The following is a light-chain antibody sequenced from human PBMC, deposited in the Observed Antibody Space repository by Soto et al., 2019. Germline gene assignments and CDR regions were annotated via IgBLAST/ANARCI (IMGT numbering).Light chain of an antibody. Sequence: DIQMTQSPSSLPASVGDRVTITCHASQDINNALYWYQQKPGKAPKLLIFDALNLEMGVPSRFSGGASGTLFTFTITSLQPEDIATYYCQQYYRLLLTFGGGTKVDIK. CDR2: DAL. J-gene: IGKJ4*01. V-gene: IGKV1-33*01. CDR1: QDINNA. CDR3: QQYYRLLLT.